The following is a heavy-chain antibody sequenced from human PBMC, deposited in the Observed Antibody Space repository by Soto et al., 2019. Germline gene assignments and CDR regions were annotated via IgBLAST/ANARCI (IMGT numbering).Heavy chain of an antibody. D-gene: IGHD2-15*01. Sequence: GGSLRLSCAASGFTFSSYSMNWVRQAPGKGLEWVSSISSSSSYIYYADSVKGRFTISRDNAKNSLYLQMNSLRAEDTAVYYCARVRYCSGGSCSGYFDYWGQGTLVTVSS. V-gene: IGHV3-21*01. CDR2: ISSSSSYI. CDR1: GFTFSSYS. CDR3: ARVRYCSGGSCSGYFDY. J-gene: IGHJ4*02.